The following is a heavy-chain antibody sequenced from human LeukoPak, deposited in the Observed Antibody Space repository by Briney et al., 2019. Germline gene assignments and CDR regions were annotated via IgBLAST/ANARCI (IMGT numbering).Heavy chain of an antibody. Sequence: GGSLRLSCAASGFIFSNYGVSWVRQAPGKGLEWVAVISYDGSNKYYADSVKGRFTISRDNSKNTLYLQMNSLRAEDTAVYYCAREAASWFGELLAYWGQGTLVTVSS. CDR3: AREAASWFGELLAY. CDR2: ISYDGSNK. D-gene: IGHD3-10*01. V-gene: IGHV3-30*03. CDR1: GFIFSNYG. J-gene: IGHJ4*02.